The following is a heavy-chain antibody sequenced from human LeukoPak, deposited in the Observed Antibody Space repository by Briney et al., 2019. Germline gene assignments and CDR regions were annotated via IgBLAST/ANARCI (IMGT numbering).Heavy chain of an antibody. D-gene: IGHD5-18*01. CDR1: GYTISSYG. Sequence: GASVKVSCKASGYTISSYGISWVRQAPGQGLEWMGWISPYNRNTNYAQKFQGRVTMTVDTSTSTGYMELRSLRSEDTAVYYCARDREGDSYGCDYWGQGTLVTVSS. J-gene: IGHJ4*02. V-gene: IGHV1-18*01. CDR2: ISPYNRNT. CDR3: ARDREGDSYGCDY.